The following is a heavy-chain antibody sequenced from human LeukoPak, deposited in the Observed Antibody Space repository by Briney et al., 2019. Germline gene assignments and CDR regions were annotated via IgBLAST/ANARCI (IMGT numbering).Heavy chain of an antibody. Sequence: GGSLRLSCAASGFTFDDYAMHWVRQPPGKGLEWVSGISWNSASVGYADSVKGRFTISRDNAKNSLYLQMNSLRAEDTAVYYCARDGPAMVLGIDYWGQGTLVTVSS. V-gene: IGHV3-9*01. CDR3: ARDGPAMVLGIDY. J-gene: IGHJ4*02. CDR2: ISWNSASV. CDR1: GFTFDDYA. D-gene: IGHD5-18*01.